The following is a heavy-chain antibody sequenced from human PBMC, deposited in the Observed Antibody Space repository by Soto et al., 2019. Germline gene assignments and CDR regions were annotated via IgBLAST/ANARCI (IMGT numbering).Heavy chain of an antibody. Sequence: QVQLQQWGAGLLRPSETLSLTCAFYGGSFDDFYWSWVRPSPGKGLQWVGEISHEAGTNYSPSLASRVSLAVDTIKNQFSLHLRSVTAAAPGLYSCARGQLVWSGDMPTYPRDMDVWGQGTTVTVSS. CDR2: ISHEAGT. CDR1: GGSFDDFY. D-gene: IGHD3-10*01. CDR3: ARGQLVWSGDMPTYPRDMDV. J-gene: IGHJ6*02. V-gene: IGHV4-34*02.